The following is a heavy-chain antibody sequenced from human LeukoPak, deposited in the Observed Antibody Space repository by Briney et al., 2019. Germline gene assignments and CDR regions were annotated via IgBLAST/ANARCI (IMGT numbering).Heavy chain of an antibody. CDR3: AKAPTVVARRLDY. J-gene: IGHJ4*02. CDR2: ISGSGGST. CDR1: GFTLSSYA. Sequence: GASLRLSCAASGFTLSSYAMSWVRQAPGKGLEWVSAISGSGGSTYYADSVKGRFTISRDNSKNTLYLQMNSLRAEDTAVYYCAKAPTVVARRLDYWGQGTLVTVSS. D-gene: IGHD4-23*01. V-gene: IGHV3-23*01.